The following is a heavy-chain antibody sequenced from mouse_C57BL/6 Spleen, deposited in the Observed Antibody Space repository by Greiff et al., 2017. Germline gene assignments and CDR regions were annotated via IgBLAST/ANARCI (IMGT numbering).Heavy chain of an antibody. V-gene: IGHV5-16*01. CDR3: ARSITTVVAKGWYFDV. Sequence: EVKLMESEGGLVQPGSSMKLSCTASGFTFSDYYMAWVRQVPEKGLEWVANINYDGSSTYYLDSLKSRFIISRDNAKNILYLQMSSLKSEDTATYYCARSITTVVAKGWYFDVWGTGTTVTVSS. CDR2: INYDGSST. D-gene: IGHD1-1*01. J-gene: IGHJ1*03. CDR1: GFTFSDYY.